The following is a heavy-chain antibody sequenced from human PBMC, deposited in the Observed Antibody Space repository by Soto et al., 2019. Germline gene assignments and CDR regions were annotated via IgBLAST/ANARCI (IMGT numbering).Heavy chain of an antibody. V-gene: IGHV1-8*01. Sequence: QVQLVQSGAEVKKPGASVKVSCKASGYTFTSYDINWVRQATGQGLEWMGWMNPNSGDTGYVQKSQGRANMTRNTSISTAYMELSSLRSEDTAVYYCATPAVTTRLHFAYWGQGTPVPASS. D-gene: IGHD4-17*01. CDR2: MNPNSGDT. J-gene: IGHJ4*02. CDR1: GYTFTSYD. CDR3: ATPAVTTRLHFAY.